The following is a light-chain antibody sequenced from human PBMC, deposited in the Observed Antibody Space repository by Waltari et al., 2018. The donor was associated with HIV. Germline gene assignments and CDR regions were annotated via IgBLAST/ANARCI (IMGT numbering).Light chain of an antibody. J-gene: IGLJ2*01. CDR3: GTWDSSLSCGV. Sequence: QSVLTQPPSVSAAPGQKVTISCSANHSNISNNYIYWYQHPPGRAPKLLIYDSTERPSGMPDRFSGSKSGTSATLGITGLQTGDEADYYCGTWDSSLSCGVFGGGTKLTV. CDR1: HSNISNNY. CDR2: DST. V-gene: IGLV1-51*01.